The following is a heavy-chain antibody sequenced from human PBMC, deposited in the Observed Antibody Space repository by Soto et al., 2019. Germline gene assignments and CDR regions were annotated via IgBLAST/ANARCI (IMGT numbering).Heavy chain of an antibody. V-gene: IGHV1-69*01. Sequence: QVQLVQSGAEVKKPGSSVKVSCTASGGTFSSYAISWVRQAPGQGLEWMGGIIPIFGTANYAQKFQGRVTITADESTSTAYMELSSLRSEDTAVYYCAACVVVVGSSGWDYYYGMDVWGQGTTVTVSS. CDR3: AACVVVVGSSGWDYYYGMDV. CDR2: IIPIFGTA. J-gene: IGHJ6*02. D-gene: IGHD2-15*01. CDR1: GGTFSSYA.